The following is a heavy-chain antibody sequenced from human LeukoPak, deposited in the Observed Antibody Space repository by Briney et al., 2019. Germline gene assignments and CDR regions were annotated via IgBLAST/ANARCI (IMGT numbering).Heavy chain of an antibody. Sequence: GGSLRLSCAASGFTFSGSAMHWVRQAPGKGLVWASRMNSDGSRTSYTDSVKGRFTISRDNAKNSLYLQMNSLRAEDTAVYYCARDYGDYKYLPLLYFDYWGQGTLVTVSS. V-gene: IGHV3-74*01. D-gene: IGHD4-17*01. J-gene: IGHJ4*02. CDR3: ARDYGDYKYLPLLYFDY. CDR2: MNSDGSRT. CDR1: GFTFSGSA.